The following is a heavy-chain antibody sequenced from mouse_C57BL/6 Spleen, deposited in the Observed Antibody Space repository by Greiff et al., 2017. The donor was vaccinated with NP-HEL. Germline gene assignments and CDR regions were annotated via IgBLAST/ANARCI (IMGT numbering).Heavy chain of an antibody. CDR3: AREKALTAFFAY. CDR2: ISDGGSYT. V-gene: IGHV5-4*01. D-gene: IGHD4-1*01. CDR1: GFTFSSYA. Sequence: EVQLVESGGGLVKPGGSLKLSCAASGFTFSSYAMSWVRQTPEKRLEWVATISDGGSYTYYPDNVKGRFTISRDNAKNNLYLQMSHLKSEDTAMYYCAREKALTAFFAYWGQGTLVTVSA. J-gene: IGHJ3*01.